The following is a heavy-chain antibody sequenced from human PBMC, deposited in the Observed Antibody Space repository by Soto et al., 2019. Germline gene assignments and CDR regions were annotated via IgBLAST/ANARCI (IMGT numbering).Heavy chain of an antibody. V-gene: IGHV3-23*01. Sequence: GGSLRLSCTASGFTFSRHAMTWVRQAPGKGLEWVSGLSDSGCSLYYADSVKGRFTISRDNSMNTLYLQMNTLRAEDTAIYYCAKVSSSWYAGFFDLWGQGTLVTVSS. J-gene: IGHJ4*02. CDR2: LSDSGCSL. CDR1: GFTFSRHA. CDR3: AKVSSSWYAGFFDL. D-gene: IGHD6-13*01.